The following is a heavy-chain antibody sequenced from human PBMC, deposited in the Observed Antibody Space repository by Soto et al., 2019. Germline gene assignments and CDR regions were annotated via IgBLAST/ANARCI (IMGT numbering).Heavy chain of an antibody. CDR3: ARARMSTIYFDY. Sequence: SETLSLTCTVSGGSISSYYWTWIRQPPGKGLEWIGHIYYSGTIRYNPSLKSRVTISIDTSKKEFSLSLSSVTAADTAIYYCARARMSTIYFDYWTQGPLVTVSS. CDR1: GGSISSYY. V-gene: IGHV4-59*01. J-gene: IGHJ4*02. CDR2: IYYSGTI. D-gene: IGHD1-1*01.